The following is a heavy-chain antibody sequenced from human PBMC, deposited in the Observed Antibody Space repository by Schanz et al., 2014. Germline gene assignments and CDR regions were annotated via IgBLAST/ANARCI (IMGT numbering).Heavy chain of an antibody. CDR1: GFTFSSYA. Sequence: EVQLAESGGGLVQPGGSLRLSCAGSGFTFSSYAMSWVRQAPGKGLEWVANIKQDGSEKYYVDSVKGRFTISRDNSNNTLYLQMKSLRAEDTAVYYCAKYGGGYSYGFVEYWGQGILVTVSS. CDR2: IKQDGSEK. V-gene: IGHV3-7*05. CDR3: AKYGGGYSYGFVEY. J-gene: IGHJ4*02. D-gene: IGHD5-18*01.